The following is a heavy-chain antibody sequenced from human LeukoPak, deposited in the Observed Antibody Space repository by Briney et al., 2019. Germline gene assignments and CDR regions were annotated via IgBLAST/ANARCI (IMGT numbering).Heavy chain of an antibody. J-gene: IGHJ3*02. CDR2: ISYDGSNK. CDR3: ARDIADAFDI. D-gene: IGHD6-13*01. Sequence: GGSLRLSCAASGLTFSNYGMHWVRQAPGKGLEWVAVISYDGSNKYYADSVKGRFTISRDNSKNTLYLQMNSLRAEDTAVYYCARDIADAFDIWGQGTMVTVSS. CDR1: GLTFSNYG. V-gene: IGHV3-30*03.